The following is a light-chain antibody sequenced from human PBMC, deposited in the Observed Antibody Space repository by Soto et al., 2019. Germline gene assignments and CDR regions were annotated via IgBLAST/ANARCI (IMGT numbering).Light chain of an antibody. J-gene: IGKJ1*01. CDR2: RTS. Sequence: RVTTQSPATLSVSTGERVTLSCRASQDVAGDLAWYQQKPGQAPRLLIYRTSTRATNIPARFSGSGSGTEFTLTISSLQSEDFAVYYCQEYNGRSSFGQGTKVEIK. CDR1: QDVAGD. V-gene: IGKV3-15*01. CDR3: QEYNGRSS.